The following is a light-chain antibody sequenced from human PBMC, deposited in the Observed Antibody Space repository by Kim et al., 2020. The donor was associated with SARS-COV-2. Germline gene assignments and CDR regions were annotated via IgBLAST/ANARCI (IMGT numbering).Light chain of an antibody. CDR2: DDT. CDR3: QAWDSSTFYV. Sequence: SYEPTQPPSVSVSPGQTASITCSGDKLRDRYTSWYQQKPGQSPVLVIYDDTKRPSGIPERFSGSNSGNTATLTISGTQAMDEADYYCQAWDSSTFYVFGTGTKVTVL. J-gene: IGLJ1*01. V-gene: IGLV3-1*01. CDR1: KLRDRY.